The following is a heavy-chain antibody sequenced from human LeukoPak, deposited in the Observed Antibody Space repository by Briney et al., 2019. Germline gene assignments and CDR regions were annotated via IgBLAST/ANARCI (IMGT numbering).Heavy chain of an antibody. D-gene: IGHD5-18*01. V-gene: IGHV3-53*01. J-gene: IGHJ4*01. CDR2: LDSGGSA. Sequence: GGSLRLSCAASGFTLSSNCMSWVRQAPGKGLEWVSLLDSGGSAFYADSMKGRFTISRDNSKNTLYLQMNSLRAEDTAVYYCATGRIQLWYAYWGHGTLVTVSS. CDR1: GFTLSSNC. CDR3: ATGRIQLWYAY.